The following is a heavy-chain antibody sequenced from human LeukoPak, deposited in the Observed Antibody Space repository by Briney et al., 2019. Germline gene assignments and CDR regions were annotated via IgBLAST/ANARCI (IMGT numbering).Heavy chain of an antibody. CDR3: ARRVVVVTANDKSDAFDM. CDR2: IYYTGST. CDR1: GGSISTYY. J-gene: IGHJ3*02. D-gene: IGHD2-15*01. Sequence: SETLSLTCTVSGGSISTYYWNWIRQPPGEGLEWIGYIYYTGSTKSNPSLKSRVTISLDTSKNQFSLNLSSATAADTAVYYCARRVVVVTANDKSDAFDMWGQGTVVTVSS. V-gene: IGHV4-59*01.